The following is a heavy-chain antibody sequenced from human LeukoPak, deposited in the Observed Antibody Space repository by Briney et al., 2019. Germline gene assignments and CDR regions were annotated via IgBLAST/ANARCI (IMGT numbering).Heavy chain of an antibody. V-gene: IGHV3-7*01. CDR3: ARNGPGITIFGVVYYYYYYMDV. D-gene: IGHD3-3*01. CDR2: IKQDGSEK. Sequence: GGSLRLSCAASGFTFSSYWMSWVGQAPGKGLEGVADIKQDGSEKYYVDSVKGRFTISRDNAKNSLYLQMNSLRAEDTAVYYCARNGPGITIFGVVYYYYYYMDVWGKGTTVTVSS. CDR1: GFTFSSYW. J-gene: IGHJ6*03.